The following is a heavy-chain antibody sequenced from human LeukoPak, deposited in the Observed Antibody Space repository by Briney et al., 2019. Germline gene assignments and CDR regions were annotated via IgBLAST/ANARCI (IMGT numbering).Heavy chain of an antibody. CDR1: GYTLTSYY. V-gene: IGHV1-46*01. J-gene: IGHJ6*03. CDR3: ARDPGLTTDYYYMDV. D-gene: IGHD1-1*01. Sequence: ASVKVSCKASGYTLTSYYMHWVRQAPGQGLEWMGIINPSGGSTSYAQKFQGRVTMTRDMSTSTVYMELSSLRSEDTAVYYCARDPGLTTDYYYMDVWGKGTTVTVSS. CDR2: INPSGGST.